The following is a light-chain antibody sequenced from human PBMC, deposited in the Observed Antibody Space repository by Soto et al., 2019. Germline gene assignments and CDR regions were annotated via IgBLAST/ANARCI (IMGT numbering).Light chain of an antibody. CDR3: AAWDDSLNGYV. CDR2: TNT. V-gene: IGLV1-44*01. J-gene: IGLJ1*01. CDR1: SSNVGGNP. Sequence: QSVLTQPPSASGTPGQRVTISCSGSSSNVGGNPVNWYQHVPTTAPKLLIYTNTQRPSGVPDRFSGSKSGTSASLAISGLQYEDEADYYCAAWDDSLNGYVFETGNQVPGL.